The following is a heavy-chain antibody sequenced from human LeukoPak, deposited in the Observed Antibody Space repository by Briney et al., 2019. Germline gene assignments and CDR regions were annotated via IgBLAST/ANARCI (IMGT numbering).Heavy chain of an antibody. V-gene: IGHV4-59*01. CDR1: GGSISSYY. J-gene: IGHJ4*02. CDR3: TGTGGCGGDCYGDY. Sequence: SETLSLTCSVSGGSISSYYWSWIRQPPGKGLEWIGYIYYSGSTNYNPSLKSRVTISVDTSKNQFSLKLSSVTAADTAVYYCTGTGGCGGDCYGDYWGQGTLVTVSS. CDR2: IYYSGST. D-gene: IGHD2-21*02.